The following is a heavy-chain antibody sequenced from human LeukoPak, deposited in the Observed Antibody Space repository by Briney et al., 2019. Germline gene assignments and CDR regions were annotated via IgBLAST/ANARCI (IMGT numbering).Heavy chain of an antibody. CDR3: ARGATRNYYYYMDV. CDR2: INAGNGNT. CDR1: GYTFTSYA. V-gene: IGHV1-3*01. J-gene: IGHJ6*03. Sequence: ASVTVSCKASGYTFTSYAMHWVRQAPGQRLEWMGWINAGNGNTKYSQKFQGRVTITRDTSASTAYMELSSLRSEDTAVYYCARGATRNYYYYMDVWGKGTTVTVSS.